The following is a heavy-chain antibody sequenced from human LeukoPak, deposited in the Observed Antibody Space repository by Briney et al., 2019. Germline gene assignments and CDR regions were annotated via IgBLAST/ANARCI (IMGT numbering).Heavy chain of an antibody. D-gene: IGHD5-18*01. CDR3: ARCSYGYARY. J-gene: IGHJ4*02. CDR1: GGSISSYY. CDR2: INHSGST. V-gene: IGHV4-34*01. Sequence: SETLSLTCTVSGGSISSYYWSWIRQPPGKGLEWIGEINHSGSTNYNPSLKSRVTISVDTSKNQFSLKLSSVTAADTAVYYCARCSYGYARYWGQGTLVTVSS.